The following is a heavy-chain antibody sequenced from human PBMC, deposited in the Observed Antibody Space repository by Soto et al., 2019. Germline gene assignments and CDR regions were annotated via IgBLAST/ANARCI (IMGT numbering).Heavy chain of an antibody. Sequence: GGSLRLSCTSSTISINVHGIQGVRQAPAKGVERVAFIPNDGRLQYYAESVKRRFTISRDYSKNTVDLQMNRLRNEETGVYYCARNMWCGGYKWFDSWGPGTLVTVSS. CDR2: IPNDGRLQ. D-gene: IGHD2-21*01. J-gene: IGHJ5*01. CDR3: ARNMWCGGYKWFDS. V-gene: IGHV3-30*03. CDR1: TISINVHG.